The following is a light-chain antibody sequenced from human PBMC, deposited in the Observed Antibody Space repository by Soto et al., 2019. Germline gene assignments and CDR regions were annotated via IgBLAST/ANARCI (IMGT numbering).Light chain of an antibody. Sequence: PGERATLSCRASENVRTFVDWYQQKPGQAPRLLIYGASNRATDIPARFSGSGSGTDFTLTISNLEPEDFAVYYCQQHSHWPPWTFGQVTKVDIK. CDR3: QQHSHWPPWT. CDR2: GAS. J-gene: IGKJ1*01. V-gene: IGKV3-11*01. CDR1: ENVRTF.